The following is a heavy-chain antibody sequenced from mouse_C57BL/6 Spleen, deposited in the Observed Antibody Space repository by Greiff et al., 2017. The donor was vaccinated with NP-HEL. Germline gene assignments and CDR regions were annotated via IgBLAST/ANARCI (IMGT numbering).Heavy chain of an antibody. CDR3: ARDYGSSLGV. V-gene: IGHV1-4*01. CDR1: GYTFTSYT. CDR2: INPSSGYT. D-gene: IGHD1-1*01. J-gene: IGHJ1*03. Sequence: QVQLKQSGAELARPGASVKMSCKASGYTFTSYTMHWVKQRPGQGLEWIGYINPSSGYTKYNQKFKDKATLTADKSSSTAYMQLSNLTSEDSAVYYCARDYGSSLGVWGTGTTVTVSS.